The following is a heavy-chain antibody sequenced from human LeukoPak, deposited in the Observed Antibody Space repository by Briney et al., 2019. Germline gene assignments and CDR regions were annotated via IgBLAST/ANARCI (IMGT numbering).Heavy chain of an antibody. CDR2: LSSSSSSI. D-gene: IGHD3-22*01. Sequence: GGSLRLSCAASGFTFSRFAMHWVRQAPGKGLEWVSYLSSSSSSIYYADSVKGRFTISRDNAKNSLYLQMNSLRAEDTAVYYCARQNGAGYYYYFDSWGQGTLVTVSS. CDR3: ARQNGAGYYYYFDS. J-gene: IGHJ4*02. V-gene: IGHV3-48*01. CDR1: GFTFSRFA.